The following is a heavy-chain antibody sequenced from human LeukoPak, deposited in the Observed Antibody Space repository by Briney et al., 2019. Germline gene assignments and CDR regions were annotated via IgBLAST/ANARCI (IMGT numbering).Heavy chain of an antibody. CDR2: ISGSGGST. Sequence: GGSLRLSCAASGFTFSSYGMTWVRQAPGKGLEWVSAISGSGGSTYYADSVKGRFTISRDNAKNSLYLQMNSLRVEDMALYYCAARRGAAAGTDYFDDWGQGTLVTVSS. V-gene: IGHV3-23*01. D-gene: IGHD6-13*01. CDR3: AARRGAAAGTDYFDD. CDR1: GFTFSSYG. J-gene: IGHJ4*02.